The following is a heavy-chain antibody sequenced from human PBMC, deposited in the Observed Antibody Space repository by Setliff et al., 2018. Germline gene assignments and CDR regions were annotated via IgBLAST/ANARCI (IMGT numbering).Heavy chain of an antibody. CDR1: DFSINSGYY. Sequence: SETLSLTCSVSDFSINSGYYWGWIRQSPGEGLEWIGSIYRNGNTYYNPSLKSRVTISVDTSKNQLSLKLSSVTAADTAVYYCARQIDYGDFQYFDYWGRGTLVTVSS. D-gene: IGHD4-17*01. V-gene: IGHV4-38-2*01. CDR2: IYRNGNT. J-gene: IGHJ4*02. CDR3: ARQIDYGDFQYFDY.